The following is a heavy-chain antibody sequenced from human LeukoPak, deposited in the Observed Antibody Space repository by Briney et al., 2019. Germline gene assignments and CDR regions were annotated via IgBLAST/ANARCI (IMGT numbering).Heavy chain of an antibody. CDR2: IYYSGST. CDR3: ARGGHYYDSSGYFLG. V-gene: IGHV4-39*07. D-gene: IGHD3-22*01. CDR1: GGSISSSSYY. J-gene: IGHJ4*02. Sequence: TSETLSLTCTVSGGSISSSSYYWGWIRQPPGKGLEWIGNIYYSGSTYYNPSLKSRVTISVDTSKNQFSLKLSSVTAADTAVYYCARGGHYYDSSGYFLGWGQGTLVTVSS.